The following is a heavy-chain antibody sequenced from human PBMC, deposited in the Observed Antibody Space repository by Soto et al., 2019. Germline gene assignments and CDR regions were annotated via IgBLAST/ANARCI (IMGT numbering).Heavy chain of an antibody. V-gene: IGHV3-23*01. CDR3: AKDKGIGYYSSGSDMDV. J-gene: IGHJ6*03. D-gene: IGHD3-10*01. CDR2: ISGSGGST. Sequence: GGSLRLSCAASGFTFSSYAMSWVRQAPGKGLEWVSAISGSGGSTYYADSVKGRFTISRDNSKNTLYLQMNSLRAEDTAVYYCAKDKGIGYYSSGSDMDVWGKGTTVTVS. CDR1: GFTFSSYA.